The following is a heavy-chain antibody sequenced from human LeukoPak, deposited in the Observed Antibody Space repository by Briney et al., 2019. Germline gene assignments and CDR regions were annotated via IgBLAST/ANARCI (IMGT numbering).Heavy chain of an antibody. Sequence: GGSLRLSCAASGFTFSSYAMHWVRQAPGKGLEWVAVISYDGSNKYYADSVKGRFTISRDNSKNTLYLQMNSLRAEDTAVYYCARVSTPLVVVTAIVDYWGQGTLVTVSS. CDR3: ARVSTPLVVVTAIVDY. CDR2: ISYDGSNK. CDR1: GFTFSSYA. J-gene: IGHJ4*02. V-gene: IGHV3-30-3*01. D-gene: IGHD2-21*02.